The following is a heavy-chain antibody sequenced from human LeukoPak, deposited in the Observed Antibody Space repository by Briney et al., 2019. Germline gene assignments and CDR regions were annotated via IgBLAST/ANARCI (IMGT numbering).Heavy chain of an antibody. Sequence: GGSLRLSCAASGFTFSNYGLSWVRQAPGKGLEWVSIISGSGISTYYADSVKGRFTISRDHSKNTLYLQMNSLRAEDTAVYYCAKESRFSRGFGEPNMDVWGKGTTVTFSS. V-gene: IGHV3-23*01. J-gene: IGHJ6*03. D-gene: IGHD3-10*01. CDR1: GFTFSNYG. CDR3: AKESRFSRGFGEPNMDV. CDR2: ISGSGIST.